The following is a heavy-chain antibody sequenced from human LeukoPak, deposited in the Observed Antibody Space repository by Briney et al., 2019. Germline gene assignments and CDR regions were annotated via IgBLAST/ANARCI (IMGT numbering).Heavy chain of an antibody. CDR2: IYYSGST. J-gene: IGHJ4*02. Sequence: PETLSLTCTVSGGSISSSSYYWGWIRQPPGKGLEWIGSIYYSGSTYYNPSLKSRVTISVDTSKNQFSLKLSSVTAADTAVYYCARFHGEQLFDYWGQGTLVTVSS. D-gene: IGHD3-10*01. CDR1: GGSISSSSYY. V-gene: IGHV4-39*01. CDR3: ARFHGEQLFDY.